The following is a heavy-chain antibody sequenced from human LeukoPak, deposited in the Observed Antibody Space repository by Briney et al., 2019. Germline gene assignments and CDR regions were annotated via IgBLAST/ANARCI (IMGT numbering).Heavy chain of an antibody. CDR3: ARTKGWGINYYESGGYFVDY. D-gene: IGHD3-22*01. CDR2: ISAYNGDT. J-gene: IGHJ4*02. CDR1: GYTFTSYG. V-gene: IGHV1-18*01. Sequence: ASVKVSCKASGYTFTSYGINWVRQAPGQGLEWMGWISAYNGDTNYAQKLQGRVTMTTDTSTTTAYMELRSLRSDDTAVHYCARTKGWGINYYESGGYFVDYWGQGTLVTVAS.